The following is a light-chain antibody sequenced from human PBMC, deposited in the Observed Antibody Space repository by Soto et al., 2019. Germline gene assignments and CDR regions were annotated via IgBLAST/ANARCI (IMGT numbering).Light chain of an antibody. V-gene: IGKV1-39*01. CDR1: QHIARY. CDR3: QQSFCATWT. J-gene: IGKJ1*01. Sequence: DFQMTQSPSSLSASVGDRVTITCRASQHIARYLNWYQQKPGKAPKFLIYAASTLQSGVPSRFSGRGYETEFTLTIDSLQPENFATYFCQQSFCATWTFGQGAKVEVK. CDR2: AAS.